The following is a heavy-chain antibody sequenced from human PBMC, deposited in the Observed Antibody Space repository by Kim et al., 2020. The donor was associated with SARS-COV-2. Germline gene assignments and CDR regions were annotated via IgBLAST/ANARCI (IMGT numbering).Heavy chain of an antibody. V-gene: IGHV7-4-1*02. CDR2: INTDTGSP. Sequence: ASVKVSCKPSGYTFTNHALNWVRQAPGRGLEWMGWINTDTGSPTYAPDFTGRFVFSLDTSVSTAYLQIRSLEAEDTALYYCARVVWGGCRCIDSWGEGTL. D-gene: IGHD3-16*02. J-gene: IGHJ4*02. CDR1: GYTFTNHA. CDR3: ARVVWGGCRCIDS.